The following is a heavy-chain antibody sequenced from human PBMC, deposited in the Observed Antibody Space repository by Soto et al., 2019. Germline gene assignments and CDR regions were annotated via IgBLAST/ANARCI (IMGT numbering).Heavy chain of an antibody. CDR1: GYSFTSYL. CDR2: INPSDSYT. V-gene: IGHV5-10-1*01. D-gene: IGHD2-2*02. Sequence: GESLKISCQFSGYSFTSYLIFVVRQRPGKGLEWMGRINPSDSYTTYSPSFQGHVTISTDKSFSTAYLQWSGLKASDTAMYYCERLGYCNGKSCYNFESWGQGTMVNVS. CDR3: ERLGYCNGKSCYNFES. J-gene: IGHJ4*02.